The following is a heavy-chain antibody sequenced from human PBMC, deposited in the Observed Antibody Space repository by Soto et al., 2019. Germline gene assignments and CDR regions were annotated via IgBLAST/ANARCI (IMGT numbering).Heavy chain of an antibody. Sequence: PGESLKICWKGAGDSFTSYWSGWVRQMPGKGLEWMGIIYPGDSDTRYSPSFQGQVTISADKSISTAYLQWSSLKASDTAMYYCARDRGYCSSTSCPNYMDVWGTGTTVTVPS. V-gene: IGHV5-51*01. CDR1: GDSFTSYW. CDR3: ARDRGYCSSTSCPNYMDV. CDR2: IYPGDSDT. D-gene: IGHD2-2*01. J-gene: IGHJ6*03.